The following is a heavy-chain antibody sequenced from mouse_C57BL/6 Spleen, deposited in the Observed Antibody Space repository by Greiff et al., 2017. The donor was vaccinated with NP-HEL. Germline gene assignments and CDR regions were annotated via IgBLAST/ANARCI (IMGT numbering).Heavy chain of an antibody. CDR1: GYSITSGYY. D-gene: IGHD2-5*01. J-gene: IGHJ2*01. Sequence: EVQLQQSGPGLVKPSQSLSLTCSVTGYSITSGYYWNWIRQFPGNKLEWMGYISYDGSNNYNPSLKNRISITRDTSKNQFFLKLNSVTTEDTATYYCAREDYSNSLGDFDYWGQGTTLTVSS. CDR3: AREDYSNSLGDFDY. V-gene: IGHV3-6*01. CDR2: ISYDGSN.